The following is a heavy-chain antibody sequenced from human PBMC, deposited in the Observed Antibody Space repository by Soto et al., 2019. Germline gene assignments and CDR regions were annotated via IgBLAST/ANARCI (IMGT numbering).Heavy chain of an antibody. Sequence: SETLSLTCTVSGGSISSGGYYWSWIRQHPGKGLEWIGYIYYSGSTYYNPSLKSRVTISVDTSKNQFSLKLSSVTAADTAVYYCASCYSSSSGWWFNPWGQGTLVTVSS. J-gene: IGHJ5*02. CDR3: ASCYSSSSGWWFNP. CDR1: GGSISSGGYY. D-gene: IGHD6-13*01. CDR2: IYYSGST. V-gene: IGHV4-31*03.